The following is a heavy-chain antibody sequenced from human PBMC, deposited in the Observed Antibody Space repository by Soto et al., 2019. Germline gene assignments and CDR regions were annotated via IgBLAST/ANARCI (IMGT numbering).Heavy chain of an antibody. CDR2: IYYRGST. V-gene: IGHV4-59*01. CDR1: GGSISSYY. CDR3: ARDAQDSSSWYWFDP. Sequence: SQTLSLACTVSGGSISSYYWRWLQQPPGKGLEWIGYIYYRGSTNYNPSLKSRVTISVDTSKNQFSLKLSSVTAADTAVYYCARDAQDSSSWYWFDPWGQGTLVTVS. J-gene: IGHJ5*02. D-gene: IGHD6-13*01.